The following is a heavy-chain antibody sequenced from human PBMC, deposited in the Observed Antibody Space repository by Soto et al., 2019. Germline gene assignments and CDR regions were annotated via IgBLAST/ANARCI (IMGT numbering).Heavy chain of an antibody. CDR1: GYSFTSYY. J-gene: IGHJ3*02. CDR3: ARDPVDTMIVLVSPHDAFDI. Sequence: GASVKVSSKAFGYSFTSYYMHWVRQAPGQGLEWMGIINPSGGSTSYAQKFQGRVTMTRDTSTSTVYMELSSLRSEDTAVYYCARDPVDTMIVLVSPHDAFDIWGQGTMVTVSS. V-gene: IGHV1-46*01. CDR2: INPSGGST. D-gene: IGHD3-22*01.